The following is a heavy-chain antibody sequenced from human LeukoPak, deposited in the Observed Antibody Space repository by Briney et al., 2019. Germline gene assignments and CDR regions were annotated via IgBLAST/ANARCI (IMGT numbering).Heavy chain of an antibody. CDR1: GYTFTGYY. V-gene: IGHV1-2*02. D-gene: IGHD3-22*01. CDR2: INPNSGGT. Sequence: ASVKVSCKASGYTFTGYYMHWVRQAPGQGLEWMGWINPNSGGTNYAQKFQGRVTMTRDTSISTAYMELSRLRSDDTAVYYCARDMPVRDYYDSSGYYSSDYWGQGTLVTVSS. J-gene: IGHJ4*02. CDR3: ARDMPVRDYYDSSGYYSSDY.